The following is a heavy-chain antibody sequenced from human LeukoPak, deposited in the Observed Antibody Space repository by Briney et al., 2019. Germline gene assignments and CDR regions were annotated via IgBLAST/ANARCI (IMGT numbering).Heavy chain of an antibody. J-gene: IGHJ4*02. CDR2: ISSSSSYI. V-gene: IGHV3-21*01. D-gene: IGHD3-22*01. CDR3: ARDPTHFRVWDDYDNTRLNY. Sequence: GGSLRLSCAASGFTFSSYSMNWVRQAPGKGLEWVSSISSSSSYIYYADSVKGRFTISRDNAKNSLYLQMNSLRAEDTAVYYCARDPTHFRVWDDYDNTRLNYWGQGTLVTVSS. CDR1: GFTFSSYS.